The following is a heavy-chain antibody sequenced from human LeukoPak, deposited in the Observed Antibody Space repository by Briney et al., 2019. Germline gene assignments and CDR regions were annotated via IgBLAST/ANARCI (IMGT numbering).Heavy chain of an antibody. CDR3: ARSAAAGTTGFDY. J-gene: IGHJ4*02. V-gene: IGHV1-69*04. CDR1: GGTFSSYA. D-gene: IGHD6-13*01. Sequence: SVKVSCKASGGTFSSYAISWVRQAPGQGLEWMGRIIPILGIANYAQKFQGRVTITADESTSTAYMELSSLRSEDTAVYYCARSAAAGTTGFDYWGQGTLVTVSS. CDR2: IIPILGIA.